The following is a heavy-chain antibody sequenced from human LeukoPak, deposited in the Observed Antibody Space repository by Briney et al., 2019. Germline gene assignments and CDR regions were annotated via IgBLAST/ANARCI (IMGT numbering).Heavy chain of an antibody. CDR2: IYSDGNT. CDR3: AKVATTPVWAPDY. Sequence: GGSLRLSCAASGLIISREFMSWVRQAPGQGLEWVVIIYSDGNTVYAESVKGRFTISRDTSKNRLFLHMDSLRVEDTALYYCAKVATTPVWAPDYWGQGTLVTVSS. D-gene: IGHD1-1*01. CDR1: GLIISREF. V-gene: IGHV3-53*01. J-gene: IGHJ4*02.